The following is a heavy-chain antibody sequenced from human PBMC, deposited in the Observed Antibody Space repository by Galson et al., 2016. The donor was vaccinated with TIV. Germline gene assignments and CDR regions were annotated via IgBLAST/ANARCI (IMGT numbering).Heavy chain of an antibody. CDR1: GYSFTSFG. CDR3: ARMYYDIWSGYRAPYDY. V-gene: IGHV1-18*01. J-gene: IGHJ4*02. Sequence: SVKVSCKASGYSFTSFGITWVRQAPGQGPECMGWISGDNGKTELVQKFQGRVTMSTDTTTRTAYMEMKSLRSDDTAVYYCARMYYDIWSGYRAPYDYWGQGTLITVSS. CDR2: ISGDNGKT. D-gene: IGHD3-3*01.